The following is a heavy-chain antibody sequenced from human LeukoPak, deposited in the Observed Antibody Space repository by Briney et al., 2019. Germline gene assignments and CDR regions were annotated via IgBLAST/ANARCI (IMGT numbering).Heavy chain of an antibody. CDR2: ISSSGSTI. V-gene: IGHV3-11*01. CDR3: AGLAVAGTEDY. D-gene: IGHD6-19*01. Sequence: GGSLRLSCAASGFTFSDYYMSWIRQAPGKGLEWVSYISSSGSTIYYADSVKGRFTISRDNAKNSLYLQMNSLRAEDTAVYYCAGLAVAGTEDYWGQGTLVTVSS. J-gene: IGHJ4*02. CDR1: GFTFSDYY.